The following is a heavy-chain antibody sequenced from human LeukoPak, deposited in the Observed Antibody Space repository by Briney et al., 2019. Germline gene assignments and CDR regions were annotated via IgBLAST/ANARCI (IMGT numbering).Heavy chain of an antibody. CDR3: ARGGGQQLGPYYYYYMDV. V-gene: IGHV3-74*01. Sequence: GGSLRLSCAASGFTFSSYAMHWVRQAPGKGLVWVSRINTDGSSTSYADSVKGRFTISRDNAKNTLYLQMNSLRAEDTAVYYCARGGGQQLGPYYYYYMDVWGKGTTVTVSS. CDR1: GFTFSSYA. J-gene: IGHJ6*03. D-gene: IGHD6-13*01. CDR2: INTDGSST.